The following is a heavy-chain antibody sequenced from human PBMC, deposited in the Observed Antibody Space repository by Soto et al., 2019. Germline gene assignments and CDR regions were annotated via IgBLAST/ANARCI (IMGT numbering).Heavy chain of an antibody. J-gene: IGHJ3*01. V-gene: IGHV5-10-1*01. CDR1: GYSFTSYW. CDR3: ARRSAYDV. Sequence: RGESLKISCKGSGYSFTSYWINWVRQMPGKGLEWMGRIDPSDSYSNYSPSFRGHVTISIDKSTSTAYLQWSSLKASDTAMYYCARRSAYDVWGQGTMVTVS. CDR2: IDPSDSYS.